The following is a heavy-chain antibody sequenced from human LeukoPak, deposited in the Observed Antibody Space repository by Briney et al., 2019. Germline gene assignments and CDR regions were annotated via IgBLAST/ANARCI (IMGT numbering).Heavy chain of an antibody. J-gene: IGHJ1*01. D-gene: IGHD1-26*01. V-gene: IGHV4-39*01. CDR3: ATWDTGRYFQIYN. Sequence: SGTLSLTCTVSGGPVSSSSYYWGWVRQSPERGLECIGTIYYAGHTYYNPSLESRLTISVDTSEKHFSLTLSSVTAAHTAVYYCATWDTGRYFQIYNWGQGTLVTVSS. CDR2: IYYAGHT. CDR1: GGPVSSSSYY.